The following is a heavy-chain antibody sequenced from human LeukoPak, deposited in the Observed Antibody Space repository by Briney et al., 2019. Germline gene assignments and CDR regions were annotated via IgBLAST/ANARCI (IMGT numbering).Heavy chain of an antibody. D-gene: IGHD3-3*01. J-gene: IGHJ4*02. Sequence: PSETLSLTCAVSGGSISSSNWWSWVRQPPGKGLEWIGEIYHSGSTNYNPSLKSRVTISVDTSKNQFSLKLSSVTAADTAVYYCARGVGYDFWSGYCLDYWGQGTLVTVSS. CDR2: IYHSGST. CDR3: ARGVGYDFWSGYCLDY. V-gene: IGHV4-4*02. CDR1: GGSISSSNW.